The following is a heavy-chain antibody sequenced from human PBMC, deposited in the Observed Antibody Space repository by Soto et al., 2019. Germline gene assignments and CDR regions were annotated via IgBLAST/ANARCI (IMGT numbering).Heavy chain of an antibody. V-gene: IGHV3-21*01. J-gene: IGHJ6*02. D-gene: IGHD2-2*01. CDR1: GFTFSSYS. CDR3: ARSSPDPQNIVVLPVASTGLDV. Sequence: PGGSLRLSCAASGFTFSSYSMNWVRQAPGKGLEWVSSISSSSSYIYYADSVKGRFTISRDNAKNSLYLQMNSLRAGDSAVYYCARSSPDPQNIVVLPVASTGLDVWGQGTTVTVSS. CDR2: ISSSSSYI.